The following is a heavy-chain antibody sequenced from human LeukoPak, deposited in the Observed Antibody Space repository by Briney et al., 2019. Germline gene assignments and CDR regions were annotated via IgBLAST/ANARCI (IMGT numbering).Heavy chain of an antibody. J-gene: IGHJ4*02. CDR1: GFTFSSFA. CDR3: ARDKNSGPGCFDY. Sequence: GALRLSCAASGFTFSSFAMSWIRQAPGKGLEWVSSIDKIGVGTYYADSARGRFTISRDNSKNTLYLQMNSLRAEDTAVYYCARDKNSGPGCFDYWGQGTLVTVSS. V-gene: IGHV3-23*01. CDR2: IDKIGVGT. D-gene: IGHD6-19*01.